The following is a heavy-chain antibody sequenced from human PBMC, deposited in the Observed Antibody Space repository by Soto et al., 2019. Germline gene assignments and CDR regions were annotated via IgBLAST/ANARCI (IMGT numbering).Heavy chain of an antibody. CDR1: GGSISSYY. Sequence: SETLSLTCTVSGGSISSYYWSWIRQPPGKGLEWIGYIYYSGSTNYNPSLKSRVTISVDTSKNQFSLKLSSVTAADTAVYYCARFPPPYRNLYYYYYMDVWGKGTTVTVSS. CDR3: ARFPPPYRNLYYYYYMDV. V-gene: IGHV4-59*01. CDR2: IYYSGST. D-gene: IGHD4-4*01. J-gene: IGHJ6*03.